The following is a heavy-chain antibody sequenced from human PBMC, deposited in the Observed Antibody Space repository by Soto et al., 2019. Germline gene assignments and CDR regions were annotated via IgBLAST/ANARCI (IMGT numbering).Heavy chain of an antibody. CDR3: ARDSGYDYHSSGSGWFDP. CDR2: ISAYNGNT. Sequence: QVQLVQSGAEVKKPGASVKVSCKASGYTFTSYGISWVRQAPGQGLEWMGWISAYNGNTNYAQKLQGRVTMTTDTSTSRAYMELRRLRSDETAVYDCARDSGYDYHSSGSGWFDPWGQGTLVPVSS. CDR1: GYTFTSYG. D-gene: IGHD5-12*01. V-gene: IGHV1-18*01. J-gene: IGHJ5*02.